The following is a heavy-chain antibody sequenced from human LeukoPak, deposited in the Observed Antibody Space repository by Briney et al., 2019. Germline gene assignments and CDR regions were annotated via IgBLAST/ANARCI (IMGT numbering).Heavy chain of an antibody. CDR2: IYSGGST. V-gene: IGHV3-53*01. CDR3: ARSSYSSSSSV. CDR1: GFTVSGNY. D-gene: IGHD6-6*01. J-gene: IGHJ3*01. Sequence: GGSLRLSCAASGFTVSGNYMSWVRQAPGKGLEWVSLIYSGGSTYYADSVKGRFTISRDNAKNSLYLQINSLRAEDTAVYYCARSSYSSSSSVWGQGTMVTVSS.